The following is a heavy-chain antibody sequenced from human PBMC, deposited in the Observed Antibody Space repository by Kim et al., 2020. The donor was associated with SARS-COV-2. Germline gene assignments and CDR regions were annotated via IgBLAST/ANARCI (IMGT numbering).Heavy chain of an antibody. D-gene: IGHD2-21*02. J-gene: IGHJ6*03. CDR2: ISVRGDNM. CDR3: AKVASMVTTYYHWYMDV. CDR1: GFTFSSHA. V-gene: IGHV3-23*01. Sequence: GGSLRLSCAASGFTFSSHAMNWVRQVPGKGLEWVSGISVRGDNMYYADSVKGRLTISRDNSKNTLFLQMDSLRVEDTAVYYCAKVASMVTTYYHWYMDVWGKGTTVTVSS.